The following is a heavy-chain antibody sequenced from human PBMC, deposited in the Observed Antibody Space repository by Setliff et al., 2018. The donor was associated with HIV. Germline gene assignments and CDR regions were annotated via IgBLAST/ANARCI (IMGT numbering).Heavy chain of an antibody. CDR2: FDPEDGER. CDR3: ATDPGRRITFGGVIVNPDY. CDR1: GYTLAALS. V-gene: IGHV1-24*01. Sequence: GASVKVSCKVFGYTLAALSIHWVRQAPGKGLEWMGGFDPEDGERINAEKFQGRVTMTAETSTDTAYMALSSLTSEDTAVYYCATDPGRRITFGGVIVNPDYWGQGTLVTVSS. J-gene: IGHJ4*02. D-gene: IGHD3-16*02.